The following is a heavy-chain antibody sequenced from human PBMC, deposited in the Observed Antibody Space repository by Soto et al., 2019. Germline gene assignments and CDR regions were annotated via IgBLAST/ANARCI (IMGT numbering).Heavy chain of an antibody. CDR2: IYNSGST. D-gene: IGHD3-10*01. CDR1: CDSVSSGSYY. CDR3: ARESYSGSYYSDS. Sequence: SETLSLTCTVSCDSVSSGSYYWSWIRQPPGKGLEWIGYIYNSGSTNYNPSLKSRVTISVDTSKNHFSLRMSSVTAADTAVYYCARESYSGSYYSDSWGRGNLVTVSS. J-gene: IGHJ4*02. V-gene: IGHV4-61*03.